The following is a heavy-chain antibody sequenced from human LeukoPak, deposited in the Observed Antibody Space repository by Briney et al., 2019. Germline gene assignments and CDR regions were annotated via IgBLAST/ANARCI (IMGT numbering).Heavy chain of an antibody. Sequence: GESLKISCKIPGYRLTNNWIGWVRQVPGKGLEWMGLIYPGYSDAKYSPSFQGQVTLSVDTSISTAYLQLGGLRASDTAIYYCVRFALSSSLDHWGQGTLVTVSS. CDR1: GYRLTNNW. V-gene: IGHV5-51*01. J-gene: IGHJ5*02. CDR2: IYPGYSDA. D-gene: IGHD6-13*01. CDR3: VRFALSSSLDH.